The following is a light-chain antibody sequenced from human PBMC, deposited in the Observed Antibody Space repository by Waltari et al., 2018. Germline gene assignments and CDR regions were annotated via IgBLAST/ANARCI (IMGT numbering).Light chain of an antibody. J-gene: IGKJ4*01. CDR2: GAS. V-gene: IGKV3-15*01. CDR1: QSISSN. Sequence: EIVMTPSPATLSVAQGERATLSCRASQSISSNLAWYQQKPGQAPRLLIYGASTRATGIPARFSGSGSGTDFTLTISSLQSEDFAVYYCQQYNNWPPVTFGGGTKVEIK. CDR3: QQYNNWPPVT.